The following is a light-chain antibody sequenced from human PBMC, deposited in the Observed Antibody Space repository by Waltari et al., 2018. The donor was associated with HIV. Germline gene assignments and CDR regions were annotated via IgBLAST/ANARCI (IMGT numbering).Light chain of an antibody. J-gene: IGKJ1*01. Sequence: DIQMTQSPSSLSASVGDRVTITCRASQNIRSNLNWYQQKPGKAPNLLIYAASSLQSGVTSRFSGSRSGTDVTLTISSLQPEDVATYHCQQSYTDPRTFGQGTKV. V-gene: IGKV1-39*01. CDR1: QNIRSN. CDR2: AAS. CDR3: QQSYTDPRT.